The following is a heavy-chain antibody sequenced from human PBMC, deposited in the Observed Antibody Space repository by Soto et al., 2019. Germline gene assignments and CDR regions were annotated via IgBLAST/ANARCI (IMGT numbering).Heavy chain of an antibody. D-gene: IGHD5-12*01. CDR1: GFNVDNVY. CDR3: ARVIYGGWATIKDYYYYAMDV. Sequence: EVQLVESGGGLIQPGGSLRLSCIASGFNVDNVYMSWVRQAPGKGLEWVSVLYTADSTNYADSVKGRFTISRDNAKNSLYLQMNSLRDEDTAVYYCARVIYGGWATIKDYYYYAMDVWGQGTTVTVSS. V-gene: IGHV3-53*01. CDR2: LYTADST. J-gene: IGHJ6*02.